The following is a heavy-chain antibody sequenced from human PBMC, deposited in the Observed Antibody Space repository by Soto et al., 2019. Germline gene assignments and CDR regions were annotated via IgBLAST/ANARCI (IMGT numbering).Heavy chain of an antibody. Sequence: ASVKVSCKASGYTFTSYDINWVRQATGQGLEWMGWMNPNSGNTGYAQKFQGRVTMTRNTSISTAYMELSSLRSEDTAVYYCASPASMIAAAGISWGQGTLVTVSS. CDR2: MNPNSGNT. J-gene: IGHJ4*02. CDR3: ASPASMIAAAGIS. D-gene: IGHD6-13*01. V-gene: IGHV1-8*01. CDR1: GYTFTSYD.